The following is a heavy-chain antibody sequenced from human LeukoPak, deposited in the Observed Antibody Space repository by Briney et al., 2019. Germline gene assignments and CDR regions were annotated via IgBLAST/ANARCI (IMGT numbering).Heavy chain of an antibody. CDR2: IIPIFGTA. Sequence: GTSVKVSCKASGGTFSSYAISWVRQAPGQGLEWMGGIIPIFGTANYAQKFQGRVTITADESTSTAYMELSSLRSEDTAVYYCARAEKISANLYCGGDCYFQHWGQGTLVTVSS. V-gene: IGHV1-69*13. CDR3: ARAEKISANLYCGGDCYFQH. CDR1: GGTFSSYA. D-gene: IGHD2-21*01. J-gene: IGHJ1*01.